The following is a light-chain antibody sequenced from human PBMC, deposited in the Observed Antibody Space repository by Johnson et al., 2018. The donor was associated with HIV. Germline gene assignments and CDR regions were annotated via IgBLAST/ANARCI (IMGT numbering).Light chain of an antibody. J-gene: IGLJ1*01. CDR1: SSNIGNNY. Sequence: QSVLSQPPSMSAAPGQKVTISCSASSSNIGNNYVSWYQQLPGTAPKLLIYDNNKRPSGIPDRFSGSKSGTSATLAITGLQTGDEGDYYCGTWDSSLSGGVFGTGTKVTVL. CDR3: GTWDSSLSGGV. V-gene: IGLV1-51*01. CDR2: DNN.